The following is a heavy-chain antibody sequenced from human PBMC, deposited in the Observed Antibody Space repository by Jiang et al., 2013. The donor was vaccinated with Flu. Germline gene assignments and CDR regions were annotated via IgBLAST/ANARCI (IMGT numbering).Heavy chain of an antibody. J-gene: IGHJ3*02. CDR2: INPGGDST. V-gene: IGHV1-46*01. D-gene: IGHD1-26*01. CDR3: ARDRQGRIVGTGRFGAFDI. CDR1: GYTFANYY. Sequence: SGAEVKKPGASVKVSCKASGYTFANYYMHWVRQAPGQGLEWVGTINPGGDSTTYAQKFQGRLTVTSDTSTTTVYMELSSLRSEDTAVYYCARDRQGRIVGTGRFGAFDIWGQGTMVTVSS.